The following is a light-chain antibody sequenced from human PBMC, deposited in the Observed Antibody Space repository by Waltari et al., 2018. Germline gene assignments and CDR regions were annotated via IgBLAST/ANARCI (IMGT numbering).Light chain of an antibody. J-gene: IGKJ4*01. CDR1: QSVDSW. CDR3: QQYKNWPLT. CDR2: KAS. Sequence: DIQMTQSPSTLSASVGDRVTITCRATQSVDSWLAWYQQKPGKAPNLLIYKASSLESGVPSRFSGSGSETEFTLTISSLQPDDFSTYYCQQYKNWPLTFGGGTKVEIK. V-gene: IGKV1-5*03.